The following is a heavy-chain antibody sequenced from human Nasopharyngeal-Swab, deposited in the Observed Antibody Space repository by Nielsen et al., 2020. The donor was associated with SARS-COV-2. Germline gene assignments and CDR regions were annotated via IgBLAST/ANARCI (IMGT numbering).Heavy chain of an antibody. V-gene: IGHV4-30-2*01. J-gene: IGHJ4*02. CDR2: IYHRGST. D-gene: IGHD3-16*01. CDR3: AREEIDTYYFDY. Sequence: SDTLSLTCAVSGGSISSGGYSGTWIRQPPGKGLEWIGYIYHRGSTYYNPSLKSRVTISVDRSKNQFSLKLSSVTAADTAVYYCAREEIDTYYFDYWGQGTLVTVSS. CDR1: GGSISSGGYS.